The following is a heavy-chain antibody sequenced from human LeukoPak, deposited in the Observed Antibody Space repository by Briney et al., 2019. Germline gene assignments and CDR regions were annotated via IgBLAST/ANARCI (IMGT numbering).Heavy chain of an antibody. Sequence: ASVKVSCKASGYTFTGYYMHWVRQAPGQGLEWMGWINPNSGGTNYAQKFQGRVTMTRDTSISTAYMELSRLRSDDTAVYYCARDLSRITIFGVVIIRGYYFDYWGQGTLVTVSS. J-gene: IGHJ4*02. CDR2: INPNSGGT. CDR1: GYTFTGYY. CDR3: ARDLSRITIFGVVIIRGYYFDY. V-gene: IGHV1-2*02. D-gene: IGHD3-3*01.